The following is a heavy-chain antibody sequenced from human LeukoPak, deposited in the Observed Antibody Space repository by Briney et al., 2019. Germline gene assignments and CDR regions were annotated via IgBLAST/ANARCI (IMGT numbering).Heavy chain of an antibody. CDR1: GYTFTNYP. CDR3: ARAPLAHYYDSSGQGYYFDY. CDR2: INTANGNT. D-gene: IGHD3-22*01. J-gene: IGHJ4*02. Sequence: GASVKVSCKASGYTFTNYPMHWVRLAPGQRLEWMGWINTANGNTKYSQKFQGRVTITADESTSTAYMELSSLRSEDTAVYYCARAPLAHYYDSSGQGYYFDYWGQGTLVTVSS. V-gene: IGHV1-3*04.